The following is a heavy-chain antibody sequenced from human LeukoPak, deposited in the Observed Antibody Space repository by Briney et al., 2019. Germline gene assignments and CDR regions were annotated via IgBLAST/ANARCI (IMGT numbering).Heavy chain of an antibody. V-gene: IGHV3-7*01. CDR3: ASDKIVGPTQFDY. CDR2: IMQDGSET. J-gene: IGHJ4*02. D-gene: IGHD1-26*01. Sequence: GRSLRLSYAASGFTFSIHWMSSVSQAPGKWLKFLPNIMQDGSETYYVASVTGRFNISRDNAKKSVYLQMNSLRAEDTAVYYCASDKIVGPTQFDYWGQGTLVTVSS. CDR1: GFTFSIHW.